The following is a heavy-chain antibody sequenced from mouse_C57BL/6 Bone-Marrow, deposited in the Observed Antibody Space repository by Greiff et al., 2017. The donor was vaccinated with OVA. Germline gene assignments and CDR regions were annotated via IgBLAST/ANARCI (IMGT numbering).Heavy chain of an antibody. Sequence: QVQLQQPGAELVMPGASVKLSCKASGYTFTSYWMHWVKQRPGQGLEWIGEIDPSDSYTNYNQKFKGKSTLTVDKSSSTAYMQLSSLTSEDSAVYYCARAYYSNTDYWGQGTTLTVSS. J-gene: IGHJ2*01. D-gene: IGHD2-5*01. V-gene: IGHV1-69*01. CDR3: ARAYYSNTDY. CDR1: GYTFTSYW. CDR2: IDPSDSYT.